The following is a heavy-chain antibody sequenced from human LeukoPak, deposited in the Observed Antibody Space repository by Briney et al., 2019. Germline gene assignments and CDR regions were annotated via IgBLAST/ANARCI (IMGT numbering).Heavy chain of an antibody. CDR3: ARDAVLRNIAAAGYFDY. CDR2: INWNGGST. J-gene: IGHJ4*02. V-gene: IGHV3-20*04. D-gene: IGHD6-13*01. CDR1: GFSFDDYG. Sequence: GGSLRLSCAASGFSFDDYGMSWVRQAPGKGLEWVPGINWNGGSTGYADSVKGRFTISRDNAKNSLYLQMKSLRAEDTALYYCARDAVLRNIAAAGYFDYWGQGTLVTVSS.